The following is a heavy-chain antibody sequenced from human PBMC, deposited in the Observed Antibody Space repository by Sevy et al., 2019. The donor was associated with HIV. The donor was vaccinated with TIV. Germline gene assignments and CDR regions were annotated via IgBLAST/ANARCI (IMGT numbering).Heavy chain of an antibody. CDR2: INPDGTRI. D-gene: IGHD2-15*01. V-gene: IGHV3-7*02. Sequence: GGSLRLSCEASAITIRDYWMSWVRQAPGKGLEWVANINPDGTRIYYADSVKGRFTISRDHAKTSVFLQMSSLRAEDTVVYYCVRAIQLAASYWGQGTLVTVSS. J-gene: IGHJ4*02. CDR3: VRAIQLAASY. CDR1: AITIRDYW.